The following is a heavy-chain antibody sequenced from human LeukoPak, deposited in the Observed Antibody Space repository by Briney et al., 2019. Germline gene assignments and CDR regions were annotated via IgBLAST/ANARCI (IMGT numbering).Heavy chain of an antibody. D-gene: IGHD3-22*01. CDR2: ISYDGSNK. J-gene: IGHJ5*02. CDR1: GFTFSSYA. CDR3: ARRDCDSIKCRGSNWFDP. Sequence: GRSLRLSCAASGFTFSSYAMHWVRQAPGKGLEWVAVISYDGSNKYYADSVKGRFTISRDNSKNTLYLQMNSLRAEDTAVYYCARRDCDSIKCRGSNWFDPWGQGTLVSVSS. V-gene: IGHV3-30-3*01.